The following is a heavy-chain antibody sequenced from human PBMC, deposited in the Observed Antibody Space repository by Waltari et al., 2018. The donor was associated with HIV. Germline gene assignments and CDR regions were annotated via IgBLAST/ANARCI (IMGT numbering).Heavy chain of an antibody. Sequence: QVQLVQSGAEVKKPGASVKVSCKVSGYTLTELSMHWVRQAPGKGLEWMEGFDPEDGETIYAQKFQGRVTMTEDTSTDTAYMELSSLRSEDTAVYYCATDTDWYSSSRGWGRYFDLWGRGTLVTVSS. D-gene: IGHD6-13*01. CDR2: FDPEDGET. J-gene: IGHJ2*01. CDR3: ATDTDWYSSSRGWGRYFDL. V-gene: IGHV1-24*01. CDR1: GYTLTELS.